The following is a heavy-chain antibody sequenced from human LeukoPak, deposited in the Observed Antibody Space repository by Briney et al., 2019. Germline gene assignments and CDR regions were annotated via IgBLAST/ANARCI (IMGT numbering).Heavy chain of an antibody. D-gene: IGHD2-15*01. CDR1: GGSISSYY. CDR3: ARGVSDIEA. V-gene: IGHV4-59*12. Sequence: SETLSLTCTVSGGSISSYYWSWIRQPPGKGLEWIGYTYYSGSTNYNPSLKSRVTISVDTSKNQFSLKLSSVTAADTAVYYCARGVSDIEAWGQGTLVTVSS. CDR2: TYYSGST. J-gene: IGHJ5*02.